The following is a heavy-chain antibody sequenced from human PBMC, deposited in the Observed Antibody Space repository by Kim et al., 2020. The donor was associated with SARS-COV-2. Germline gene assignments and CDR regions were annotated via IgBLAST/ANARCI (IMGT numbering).Heavy chain of an antibody. J-gene: IGHJ4*02. D-gene: IGHD3-16*01. CDR2: ISYDGSNK. Sequence: GGSLRLSCAASGFTFSSYGMHWVRQAPGKGLEWVAVISYDGSNKYYADSVKGRFTISRDNSKNTLYLQMNSLRAEDTAVYYCAKDSLLRGNYRHRPIIWGQGTLVTVSS. CDR1: GFTFSSYG. CDR3: AKDSLLRGNYRHRPII. V-gene: IGHV3-30*18.